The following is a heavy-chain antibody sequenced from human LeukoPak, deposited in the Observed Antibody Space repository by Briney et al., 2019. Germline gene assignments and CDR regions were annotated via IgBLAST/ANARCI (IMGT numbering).Heavy chain of an antibody. CDR3: AKVGTYSSSPRYFQH. J-gene: IGHJ1*01. Sequence: PGGSLRLSCAASGFIFSNYWMNWFRQAPGKGLEWVSGISSSSSSTYYADSVKGRFTISRDNSKNTLYLQMNSLRAEDTAVYYCAKVGTYSSSPRYFQHWGQGTLVTVSS. D-gene: IGHD6-6*01. CDR2: ISSSSSST. V-gene: IGHV3-23*01. CDR1: GFIFSNYW.